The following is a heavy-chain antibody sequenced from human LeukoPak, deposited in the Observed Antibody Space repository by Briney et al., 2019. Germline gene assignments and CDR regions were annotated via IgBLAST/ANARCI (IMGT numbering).Heavy chain of an antibody. Sequence: PSETLSLTCTVSGDSFSSVTDYWAWIRQPPGKGLEWIASGDYSGSTYYNPSLKSRVTISVDTSKNQFSLKLSSVTAADTAVYYCARRGYDFWSGYYRGNWFDPWGQGTLVTVSS. CDR1: GDSFSSVTDY. D-gene: IGHD3-3*01. J-gene: IGHJ5*02. CDR2: GDYSGST. CDR3: ARRGYDFWSGYYRGNWFDP. V-gene: IGHV4-39*01.